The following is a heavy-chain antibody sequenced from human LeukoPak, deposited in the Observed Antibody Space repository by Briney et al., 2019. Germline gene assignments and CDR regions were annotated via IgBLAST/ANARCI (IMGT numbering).Heavy chain of an antibody. CDR2: IISDGSST. J-gene: IGHJ4*02. CDR1: GFTFSSHW. Sequence: GSLRLSCVASGFTFSSHWMVWVRQAPGKGLVWVSRIISDGSSTNYADSVQGQFTISRDNAKNTLYLQMNSLRAEDTAVYYCAGRRYSGSYSGFYFDYWGQGTLVTVSS. CDR3: AGRRYSGSYSGFYFDY. V-gene: IGHV3-74*01. D-gene: IGHD1-26*01.